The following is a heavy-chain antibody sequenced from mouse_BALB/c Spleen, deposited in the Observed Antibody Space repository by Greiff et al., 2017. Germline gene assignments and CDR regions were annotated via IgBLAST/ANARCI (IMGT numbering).Heavy chain of an antibody. Sequence: EVMLVESGGGLVQPGGSLKLSCAASGFTFSSYGMSWVRQTPDKRLELVATINSNGGSTYYPDSVKGRFTISRDNAKNTLYLQMSSLKSEDTARYYCARDRDDEGFAYWGQGTLVTVAA. V-gene: IGHV5-6-3*01. CDR2: INSNGGST. J-gene: IGHJ3*01. D-gene: IGHD2-14*01. CDR1: GFTFSSYG. CDR3: ARDRDDEGFAY.